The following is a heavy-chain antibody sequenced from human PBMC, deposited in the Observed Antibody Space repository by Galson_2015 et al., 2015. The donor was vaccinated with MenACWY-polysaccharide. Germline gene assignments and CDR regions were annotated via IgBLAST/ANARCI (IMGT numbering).Heavy chain of an antibody. CDR3: ARDQSGRGGATGYYDGMDV. V-gene: IGHV3-74*01. CDR2: ISSGGGSI. CDR1: GFTFSSHG. J-gene: IGHJ6*02. D-gene: IGHD1-26*01. Sequence: SLRLSCAASGFTFSSHGMNWVRQAPGKGLVWVSRISSGGGSIYYADSVKGRFTISRDNAKNTLFLQMSSLRPEDTAVYYCARDQSGRGGATGYYDGMDVWGQGTMVTVSS.